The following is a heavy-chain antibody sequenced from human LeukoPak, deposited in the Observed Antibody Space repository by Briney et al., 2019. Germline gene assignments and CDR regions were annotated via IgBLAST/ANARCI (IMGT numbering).Heavy chain of an antibody. D-gene: IGHD2-2*01. CDR1: GYTFTGYY. Sequence: GASVKVSCKASGYTFTGYYMHWVRRAPGQGLEWMGIIDPSGGSTSYAQKFQGRVTMTRDTSTSTVYMELSSLRSEDTAVYYCARRSCWGSSTSCLRANWFDPWGQGTLVIVSS. J-gene: IGHJ5*02. CDR2: IDPSGGST. V-gene: IGHV1-46*01. CDR3: ARRSCWGSSTSCLRANWFDP.